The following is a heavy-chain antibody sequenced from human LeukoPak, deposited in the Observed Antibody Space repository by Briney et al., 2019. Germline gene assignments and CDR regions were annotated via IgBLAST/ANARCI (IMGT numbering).Heavy chain of an antibody. Sequence: ASVKVSCKASGYTFTGYYMHWVRQAPGQGLEWMGWINPNSGGTNYAQKFQGRVTMTRDTSISTAYMELSRLRSDDTAVYYCARDYYDSSGYYYLLLYYFDYWGQGTLVTVSP. CDR1: GYTFTGYY. D-gene: IGHD3-22*01. CDR2: INPNSGGT. CDR3: ARDYYDSSGYYYLLLYYFDY. J-gene: IGHJ4*02. V-gene: IGHV1-2*02.